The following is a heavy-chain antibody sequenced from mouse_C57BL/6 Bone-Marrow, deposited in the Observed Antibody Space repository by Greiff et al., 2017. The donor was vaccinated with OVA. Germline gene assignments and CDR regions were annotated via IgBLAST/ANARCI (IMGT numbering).Heavy chain of an antibody. D-gene: IGHD2-1*01. CDR2: IYPGSGNT. J-gene: IGHJ2*01. Sequence: VQLQQSGAEVVRPGASVTLSCKASGYTFTDHYINWVKQRPGQGLEWIARIYPGSGNTYYNEQFKSKATLTVDTSSSTAYMQLSSLTSENSAVYYCARWGKGYFDYWGQGTTLTVSS. CDR3: ARWGKGYFDY. CDR1: GYTFTDHY. V-gene: IGHV1-76*01.